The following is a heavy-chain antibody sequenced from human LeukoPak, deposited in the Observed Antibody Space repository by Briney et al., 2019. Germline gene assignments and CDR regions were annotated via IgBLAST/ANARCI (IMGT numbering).Heavy chain of an antibody. D-gene: IGHD2/OR15-2a*01. V-gene: IGHV4-59*01. CDR1: GGSIGSYY. J-gene: IGHJ6*03. Sequence: SETLSLTCTVSGGSIGSYYWSWIRQPPGKGLEWIGYIYYSGSTNYNPSLKSRVTISVDTSKNQFSLKLSSVTAADTAVYYCARALRGFLYYYYYMDVWGKGTTVTVSS. CDR3: ARALRGFLYYYYYMDV. CDR2: IYYSGST.